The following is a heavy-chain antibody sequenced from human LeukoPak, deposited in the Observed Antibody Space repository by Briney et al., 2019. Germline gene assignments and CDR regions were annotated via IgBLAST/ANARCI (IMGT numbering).Heavy chain of an antibody. CDR3: ARDGRPGAGY. V-gene: IGHV4-34*01. CDR1: GGSFSGYY. CDR2: INHSGST. D-gene: IGHD4-17*01. J-gene: IGHJ4*02. Sequence: SETLSLTCAVYGGSFSGYYWSWIRQPPGKGLEWIGEINHSGSTNYNPSLKSRVTISADTSKNQFSLKLSSVTAADTAVYYCARDGRPGAGYWGQGTLVTVSS.